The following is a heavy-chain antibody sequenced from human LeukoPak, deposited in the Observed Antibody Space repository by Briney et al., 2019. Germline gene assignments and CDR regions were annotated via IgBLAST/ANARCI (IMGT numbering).Heavy chain of an antibody. CDR3: ARGRRGFGYGMDV. J-gene: IGHJ6*02. CDR2: INHSGST. Sequence: SETLSLTCAVYGGSFSGYYWSWIRQPPGKGLEWIGEINHSGSTNYNPSLKSRVTISVDTFQNQFSLKLNSVTAADTAVFYCARGRRGFGYGMDVWGQGTTVTVSS. D-gene: IGHD3-10*01. CDR1: GGSFSGYY. V-gene: IGHV4-34*01.